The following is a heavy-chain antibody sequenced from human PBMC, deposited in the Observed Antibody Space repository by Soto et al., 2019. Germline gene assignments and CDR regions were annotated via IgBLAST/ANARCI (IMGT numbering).Heavy chain of an antibody. CDR1: GGSISSYY. J-gene: IGHJ6*03. CDR2: IYYSGST. D-gene: IGHD2-15*01. Sequence: PSETLSLTCTVSGGSISSYYWSWIRQPPGKGLEWIGYIYYSGSTNYNPSLKSRVTISVDTSKNQFSLKLSSVTAADTAVYYCARQGRPGYCSGGSCYYYYCMDVWGKGTTVTVSS. V-gene: IGHV4-59*08. CDR3: ARQGRPGYCSGGSCYYYYCMDV.